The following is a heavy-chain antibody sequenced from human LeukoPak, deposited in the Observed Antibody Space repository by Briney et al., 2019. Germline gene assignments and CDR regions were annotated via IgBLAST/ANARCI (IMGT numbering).Heavy chain of an antibody. D-gene: IGHD5-12*01. J-gene: IGHJ4*02. V-gene: IGHV3-21*01. Sequence: GGSLRLSCAASGFTFSSYSMNWVRQAPGKGLEWVSSISSSSSYIYYADSVKGRFTISRDSAKNSLYLQMNSLRAEDTAVYYCARGVLADEWLYKYYFDYWGQGTLVTVSS. CDR2: ISSSSSYI. CDR1: GFTFSSYS. CDR3: ARGVLADEWLYKYYFDY.